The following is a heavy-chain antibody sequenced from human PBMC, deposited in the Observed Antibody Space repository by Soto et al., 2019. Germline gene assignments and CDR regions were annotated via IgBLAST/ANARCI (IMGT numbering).Heavy chain of an antibody. Sequence: ASVKVSCKASGYTFTSYYMHWVRQAPGQGLEWMGIINPSGGSTSYAQKFQGRVTMTRDTSTSTVYMELSSLRSEDTAVYYCARASPYYDSSGYPHGDAFDIWGQGTMVTVSS. CDR1: GYTFTSYY. V-gene: IGHV1-46*01. CDR2: INPSGGST. CDR3: ARASPYYDSSGYPHGDAFDI. J-gene: IGHJ3*02. D-gene: IGHD3-22*01.